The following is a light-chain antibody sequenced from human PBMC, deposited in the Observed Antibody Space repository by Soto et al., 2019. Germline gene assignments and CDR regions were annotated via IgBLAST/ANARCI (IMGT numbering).Light chain of an antibody. Sequence: QSVLTQPASVSGSPGQSITISCTGTSSDVGGYNYVSWYQQYPGKAPKLMIHEVSHRPSGVCDRFSSSKSGNTASLTISRLQAEDEAEYYCRSYTYRDTHVFGSGTKVTVL. V-gene: IGLV2-14*01. CDR2: EVS. J-gene: IGLJ1*01. CDR1: SSDVGGYNY. CDR3: RSYTYRDTHV.